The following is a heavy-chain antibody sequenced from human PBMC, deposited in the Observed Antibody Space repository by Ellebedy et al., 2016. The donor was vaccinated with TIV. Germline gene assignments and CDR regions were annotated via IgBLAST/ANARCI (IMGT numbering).Heavy chain of an antibody. Sequence: GESLKISCAASGFTFSRYAMSWVRQAPGKGLEWVSGISDDGFSTYNADSVKGRFTISRDNSKNTLYLQMNSLSVEDAAGYYCAKGGGSGWYMYPIDYWGHGTLVTVSS. CDR2: ISDDGFST. D-gene: IGHD6-19*01. J-gene: IGHJ4*01. V-gene: IGHV3-23*01. CDR1: GFTFSRYA. CDR3: AKGGGSGWYMYPIDY.